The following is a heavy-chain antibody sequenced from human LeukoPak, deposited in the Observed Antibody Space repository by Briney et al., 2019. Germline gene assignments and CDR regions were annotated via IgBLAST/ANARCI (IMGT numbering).Heavy chain of an antibody. CDR3: ARHLAVELPMGAFDI. D-gene: IGHD1-7*01. V-gene: IGHV5-51*01. CDR2: IYPGDSDT. J-gene: IGHJ3*02. Sequence: GESLKISCKGSGYSFTSYWIGWVRQMPGKGLEWMGIIYPGDSDTRYSPSFQGQVTISADKSISTAYLQWSSLKASDTAMYYCARHLAVELPMGAFDIWGQGTMVTVSS. CDR1: GYSFTSYW.